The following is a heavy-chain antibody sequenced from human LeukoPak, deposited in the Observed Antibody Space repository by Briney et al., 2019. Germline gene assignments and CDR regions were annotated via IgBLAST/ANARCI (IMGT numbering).Heavy chain of an antibody. CDR3: ATVAGIRTDAFDI. D-gene: IGHD6-19*01. J-gene: IGHJ3*02. V-gene: IGHV4-59*08. CDR1: GGSISSYY. CDR2: IYYSGST. Sequence: SETLSLTCTVSGGSISSYYWSWIRQPPGKGLEWIGYIYYSGSTNYNPSLKSRVTISVDTSKNQFSLKLSSVTAADTAVYYCATVAGIRTDAFDIWGQGTMVTVSS.